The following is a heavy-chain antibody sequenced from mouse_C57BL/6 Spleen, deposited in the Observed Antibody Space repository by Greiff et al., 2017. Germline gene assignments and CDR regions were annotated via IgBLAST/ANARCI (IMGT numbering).Heavy chain of an antibody. Sequence: VQLQQPGTELATPGASVKLSCKASGYTFTSYWMHWVKQRPGQGLEWIGNINPSNGGTNYNEKFKSKATLTVDKSSSTAYMRLSSLTSEDSAVYYCAREEITPYAKDYWGQGNSVTVSS. V-gene: IGHV1-53*01. CDR3: AREEITPYAKDY. D-gene: IGHD1-1*01. CDR2: INPSNGGT. J-gene: IGHJ4*01. CDR1: GYTFTSYW.